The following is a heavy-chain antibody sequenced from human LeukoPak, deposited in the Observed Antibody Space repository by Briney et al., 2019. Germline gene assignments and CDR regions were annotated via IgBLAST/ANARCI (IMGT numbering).Heavy chain of an antibody. CDR2: INANSGTT. CDR1: GFALSVYA. Sequence: GGSLRLSCTASGFALSVYAMSWLRQPPGKGLEWVSTINANSGTTSYAASVRGRFTISRDNSKNTLYLQLNTLRADDTATYYCAKPISGGLAVTADWFHPWGQGTLVVVSS. V-gene: IGHV3-23*01. CDR3: AKPISGGLAVTADWFHP. J-gene: IGHJ5*01. D-gene: IGHD6-19*01.